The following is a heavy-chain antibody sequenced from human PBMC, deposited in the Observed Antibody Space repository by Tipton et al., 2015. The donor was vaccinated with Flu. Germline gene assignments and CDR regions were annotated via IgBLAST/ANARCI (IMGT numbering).Heavy chain of an antibody. J-gene: IGHJ3*02. CDR3: AREPTTVVTPVDAFDI. Sequence: SLRLSCAAFGFTVSSNYMSWVRQAPGKGLEWVSVIYSGGSTYYADSVKGRFTISRDNSKNTLYLQMNSLRAEDTAVYYRAREPTTVVTPVDAFDIWGQGTMVTVSS. V-gene: IGHV3-66*01. D-gene: IGHD4-23*01. CDR2: IYSGGST. CDR1: GFTVSSNY.